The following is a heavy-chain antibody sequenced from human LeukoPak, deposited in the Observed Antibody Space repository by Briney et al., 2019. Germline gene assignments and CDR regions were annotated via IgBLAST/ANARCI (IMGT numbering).Heavy chain of an antibody. J-gene: IGHJ4*02. CDR3: ARGPGRYCSGGSCNFDY. V-gene: IGHV4-4*02. CDR2: IYHSGST. D-gene: IGHD2-15*01. Sequence: PSQTLSLTCAVSGGSISSSHWWSWVRQPPGKGLEWIGEIYHSGSTNYNPSLKSRVTISVDKSKNQFSLKLSSVTAADTAVYYCARGPGRYCSGGSCNFDYWGQGTLVTVSS. CDR1: GGSISSSHW.